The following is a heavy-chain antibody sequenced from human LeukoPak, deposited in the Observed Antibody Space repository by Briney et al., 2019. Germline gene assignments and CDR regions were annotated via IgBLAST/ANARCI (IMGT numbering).Heavy chain of an antibody. CDR2: INPNSGGT. J-gene: IGHJ1*01. CDR3: ARVDESRGYYYSDEYFQH. D-gene: IGHD3-22*01. V-gene: IGHV1-2*02. CDR1: GYTFTGYY. Sequence: ASVKVSCKASGYTFTGYYMHWVRQAPGQGREWMGWINPNSGGTNYAQKFQGRVTMTRDTSISTAYMELSRLRSDDTAVYYCARVDESRGYYYSDEYFQHWGQGTLVTVSS.